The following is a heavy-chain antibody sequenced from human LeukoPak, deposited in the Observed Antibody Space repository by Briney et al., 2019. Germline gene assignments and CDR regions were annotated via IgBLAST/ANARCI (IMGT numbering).Heavy chain of an antibody. CDR3: ARYCSSTSCGDAFDI. V-gene: IGHV3-7*01. Sequence: GGSLILSCAASGFTFSSYWMSWVRQAPGKGLEWVANIKQDGSEKYYVDSVKGRFTISRDNAKNSLYLQMNSLRAEDTAVYYCARYCSSTSCGDAFDIWGQGTMVTVSS. CDR1: GFTFSSYW. D-gene: IGHD2-2*01. J-gene: IGHJ3*02. CDR2: IKQDGSEK.